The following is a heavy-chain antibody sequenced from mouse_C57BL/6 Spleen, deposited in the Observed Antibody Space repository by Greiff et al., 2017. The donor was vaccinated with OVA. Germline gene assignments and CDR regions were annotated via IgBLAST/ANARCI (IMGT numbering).Heavy chain of an antibody. CDR1: GYSFTSYY. V-gene: IGHV1-66*01. CDR2: IYPGSGNT. Sequence: QVQLKQSGPELVKPGASVKISCKASGYSFTSYYIHWVKQRPGQGLEWIGWIYPGSGNTKYNEKFKGKATLTADTSSSTAYMQLSSLTSEDSAVYDSAKDYGSRRAMDYWGQGTSVTVSS. D-gene: IGHD1-1*01. CDR3: AKDYGSRRAMDY. J-gene: IGHJ4*01.